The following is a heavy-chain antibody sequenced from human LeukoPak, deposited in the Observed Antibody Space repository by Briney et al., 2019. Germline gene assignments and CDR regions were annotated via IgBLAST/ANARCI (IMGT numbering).Heavy chain of an antibody. Sequence: ASVKVSCKASGYTFTTYGFSWVRQAPGQGLEWMGWISSYNGGADYAQKLQGRVTMTTDTSASTTYMELRSLRSDDTAVYYCARQKKQTTAIDYWGQGTLVTVSS. D-gene: IGHD4-17*01. J-gene: IGHJ4*02. CDR1: GYTFTTYG. CDR3: ARQKKQTTAIDY. CDR2: ISSYNGGA. V-gene: IGHV1-18*01.